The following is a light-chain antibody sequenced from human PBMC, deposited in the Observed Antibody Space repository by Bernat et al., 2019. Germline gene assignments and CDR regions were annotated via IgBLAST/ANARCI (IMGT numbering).Light chain of an antibody. CDR2: DVT. Sequence: QSALTQPASLSGSPGQSITISCTGTSSDIGAYNYVSWYQQHPGKAPKLMIYDVTNRPSGVSNRFSGSKSCNTASLSISGLQAEDEADYYCSSYTSSTTLVFGGGTKVTVL. V-gene: IGLV2-14*01. J-gene: IGLJ3*02. CDR3: SSYTSSTTLV. CDR1: SSDIGAYNY.